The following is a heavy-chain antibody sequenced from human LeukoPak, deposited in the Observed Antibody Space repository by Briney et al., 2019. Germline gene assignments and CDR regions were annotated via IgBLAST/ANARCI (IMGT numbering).Heavy chain of an antibody. J-gene: IGHJ4*02. V-gene: IGHV4-39*01. CDR1: GGSITNNNYY. D-gene: IGHD5-18*01. CDR3: ARSQGVDTTMVNYFDY. CDR2: IFYSGST. Sequence: SETLSLTCTVSGGSITNNNYYWGWIRQPPGKGLEWIGSIFYSGSTHYNPSLKGRVTISVDTSKNQISLKLSSVTAADTAVYYCARSQGVDTTMVNYFDYWGQGTLVTVSS.